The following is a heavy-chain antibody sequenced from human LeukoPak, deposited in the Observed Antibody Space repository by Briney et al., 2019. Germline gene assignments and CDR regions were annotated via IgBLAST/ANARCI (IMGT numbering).Heavy chain of an antibody. J-gene: IGHJ4*02. CDR1: GFTFSSYA. CDR2: ISGSGGST. Sequence: GGSLRLSCAASGFTFSSYAMSWVRQAPGKGLEWVSAISGSGGSTYYADSVKGRFTISRDNSKNTLYLQMSSLRAEDTAVYYCAKVDSGSLYTDYWGQGTLVTVSS. D-gene: IGHD1-26*01. V-gene: IGHV3-23*01. CDR3: AKVDSGSLYTDY.